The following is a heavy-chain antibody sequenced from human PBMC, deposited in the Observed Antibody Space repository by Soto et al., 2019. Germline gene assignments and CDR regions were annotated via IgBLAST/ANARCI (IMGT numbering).Heavy chain of an antibody. D-gene: IGHD2-21*02. Sequence: ASVKVSCKASGGTFSSYAISWVRQAPGQGLEWMGGIIPIFGTANYAQKFQGRVTITADESTSTAYMELGSLRSEDTAVDYCGGAGPPYCGGDCYPRYYFDYWGQGTLVTVSS. CDR3: GGAGPPYCGGDCYPRYYFDY. J-gene: IGHJ4*02. V-gene: IGHV1-69*13. CDR2: IIPIFGTA. CDR1: GGTFSSYA.